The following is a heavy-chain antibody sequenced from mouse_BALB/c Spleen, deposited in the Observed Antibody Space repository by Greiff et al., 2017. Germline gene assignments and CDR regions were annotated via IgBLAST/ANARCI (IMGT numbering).Heavy chain of an antibody. J-gene: IGHJ4*01. CDR2: IDPANGNT. CDR1: GFNIKDTY. CDR3: ARSVVADAMDY. D-gene: IGHD1-1*01. Sequence: EVHLVESGAELVKPGASVKLSCTASGFNIKDTYMHWVKQRPEQGLEWIGRIDPANGNTKYDPKFQGKATITADTSSNTAYLQLSSLTSEDTAVYYCARSVVADAMDYWGQGTSVTVSS. V-gene: IGHV14-3*02.